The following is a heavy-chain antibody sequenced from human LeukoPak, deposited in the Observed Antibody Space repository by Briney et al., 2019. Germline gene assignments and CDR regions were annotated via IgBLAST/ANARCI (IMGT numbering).Heavy chain of an antibody. V-gene: IGHV1-18*01. Sequence: ASVKVSCKASGYTFTSYGIIWVRQAPGQGLEWMGWVSAYNGNTNYEQKLQGRVTMTTDTSTSTAYMELRSLRSDDTAVYYCARSLIAVAGDPQLRYWGQGTLVTVSP. J-gene: IGHJ4*02. D-gene: IGHD6-19*01. CDR1: GYTFTSYG. CDR2: VSAYNGNT. CDR3: ARSLIAVAGDPQLRY.